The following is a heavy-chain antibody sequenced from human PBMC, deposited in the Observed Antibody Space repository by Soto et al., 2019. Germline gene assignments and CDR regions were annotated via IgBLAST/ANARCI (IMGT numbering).Heavy chain of an antibody. Sequence: GESLKISFKGSGYSFGGYWITWVRQKPGKGLEWMGRIDPSDSQTYYSPSFRGHVTISVTNSNNTLYVQMTSLRAEDTAVYYCARGLHSLFDYWGQGTLVTVSS. CDR1: GYSFGGYW. V-gene: IGHV5-10-1*01. CDR3: ARGLHSLFDY. CDR2: IDPSDSQT. D-gene: IGHD2-21*01. J-gene: IGHJ4*02.